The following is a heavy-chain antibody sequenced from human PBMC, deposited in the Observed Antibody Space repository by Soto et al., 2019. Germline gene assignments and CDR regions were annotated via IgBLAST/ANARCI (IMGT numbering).Heavy chain of an antibody. Sequence: SETLSLTCTVSGGSISSSSYYWGWIRQPPGKGLEWIGSLSFTGSTYYNPSFKSRVTMSVGSSKIQFSLNLTSVTAADTAVYYCARRGYYDDPFTLWGPGTMVTVSS. CDR1: GGSISSSSYY. D-gene: IGHD3-22*01. V-gene: IGHV4-39*01. J-gene: IGHJ3*01. CDR2: LSFTGST. CDR3: ARRGYYDDPFTL.